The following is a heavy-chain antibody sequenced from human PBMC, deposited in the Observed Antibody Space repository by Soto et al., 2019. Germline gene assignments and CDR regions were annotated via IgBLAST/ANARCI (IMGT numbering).Heavy chain of an antibody. D-gene: IGHD1-26*01. V-gene: IGHV1-18*01. CDR3: ARDLGGSYYAPVDY. J-gene: IGHJ4*02. CDR2: ISAYNGNT. CDR1: GYTFTSYG. Sequence: QVQLVQSGAEVKKPGASVKVYCKASGYTFTSYGISWVRQAPGQGLEWMGWISAYNGNTKYAQKLQGRVTTTTDTSASTAYMELRSLRSDDPAVYYCARDLGGSYYAPVDYWGQGTLVTVSS.